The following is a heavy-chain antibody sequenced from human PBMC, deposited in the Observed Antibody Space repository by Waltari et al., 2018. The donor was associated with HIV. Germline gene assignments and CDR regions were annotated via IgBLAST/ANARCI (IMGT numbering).Heavy chain of an antibody. CDR3: ARDLRGPRGYFDL. V-gene: IGHV1-69*12. Sequence: QVPLVQSGAEVKKPGSSVKVSCKASGGTFSSYAIRWVRQAPGQGLEWMGGIIPIFGTANYAQKFQGRVTITADESTSTAYMELSSLRSEDTAVYYCARDLRGPRGYFDLWGRGTLVTVSS. CDR2: IIPIFGTA. CDR1: GGTFSSYA. J-gene: IGHJ2*01.